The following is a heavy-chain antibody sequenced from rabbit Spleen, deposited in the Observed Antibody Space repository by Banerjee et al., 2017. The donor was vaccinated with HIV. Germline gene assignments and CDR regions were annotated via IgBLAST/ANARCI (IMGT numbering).Heavy chain of an antibody. CDR2: INAYTGKP. V-gene: IGHV1S45*01. CDR1: GFSFSDRDV. CDR3: ARDSGSSFSSYGMDL. Sequence: QEQLEESGGGLVKPEGSLTLTCKASGFSFSDRDVMCWVRQAPGKGLQWIACINAYTGKPVYATWAKGRFTISRTSSTTVTLQMTSLTVADTATYFCARDSGSSFSSYGMDLWGPGTLVTVS. J-gene: IGHJ6*01. D-gene: IGHD8-1*01.